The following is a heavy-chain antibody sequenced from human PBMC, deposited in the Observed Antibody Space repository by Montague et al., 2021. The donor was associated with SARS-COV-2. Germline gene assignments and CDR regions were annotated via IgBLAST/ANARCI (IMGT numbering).Heavy chain of an antibody. V-gene: IGHV4-4*02. D-gene: IGHD4-11*01. CDR3: AGKVLTVPADY. Sequence: SETLSLTPALSGVSITSTNWWSLVRQPPGKGLEWIGEISYGGIATYNPSLKSRATISMDRSRNLFSLKLSSVTAADTTIYYCAGKVLTVPADYWGQGTLVTVS. CDR2: ISYGGIA. J-gene: IGHJ4*02. CDR1: GVSITSTNW.